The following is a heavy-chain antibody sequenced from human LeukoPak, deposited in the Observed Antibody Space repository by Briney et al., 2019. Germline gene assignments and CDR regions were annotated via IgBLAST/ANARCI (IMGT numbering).Heavy chain of an antibody. CDR3: ARDWGYGYSDQ. CDR2: ITYSSNTI. J-gene: IGHJ4*02. V-gene: IGHV3-48*02. Sequence: GGFLRLSWVAYNYTFKAYNMNWVRQAAGKGLEWISYITYSSNTISHADSVRGRFSVSRDNDKDAVYLQLNSLTDEDTAIYYCARDWGYGYSDQWGQGTLVTVSS. CDR1: NYTFKAYN. D-gene: IGHD4-11*01.